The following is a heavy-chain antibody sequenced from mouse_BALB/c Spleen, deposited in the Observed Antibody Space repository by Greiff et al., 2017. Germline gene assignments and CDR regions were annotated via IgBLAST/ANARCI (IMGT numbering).Heavy chain of an antibody. D-gene: IGHD1-1*01. CDR2: ISCDNRAT. CDR1: GYSFTGYY. V-gene: IGHV1-22*01. CDR3: AKWGFYGCDY. Sequence: VQLQQSGPELVNPVASVKISCKASGYSFTGYYIHWVKQGPRKSLEWIGYISCDNRATSYNQKFKGKATLTVDKSSSTSSMELRSLTSEDSAVYYCAKWGFYGCDYWGQGTLVTVSA. J-gene: IGHJ3*01.